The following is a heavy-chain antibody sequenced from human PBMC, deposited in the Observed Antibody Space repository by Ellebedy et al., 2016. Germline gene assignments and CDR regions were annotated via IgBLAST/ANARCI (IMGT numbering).Heavy chain of an antibody. Sequence: GGSLRLXXAASGFTFNNAWMTWFRQAPGKGLEWVGRIKSKTDGGTIDYAAPVKGRFTISRDDSENTLYLQMNSLKIEDTAVYYYSIRYRWYSSGLDYWGQGLLVTVSS. V-gene: IGHV3-15*01. D-gene: IGHD6-19*01. J-gene: IGHJ4*02. CDR2: IKSKTDGGTI. CDR3: SIRYRWYSSGLDY. CDR1: GFTFNNAW.